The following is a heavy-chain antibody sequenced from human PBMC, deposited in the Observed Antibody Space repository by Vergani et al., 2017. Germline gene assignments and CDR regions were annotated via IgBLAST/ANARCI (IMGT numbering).Heavy chain of an antibody. Sequence: EVQLVESGGGLVQPGGSLRLSCAASGFTFSNYWMSWVRQAPGKGLEWLANIKEDGSEKNYVDSVKGRFTISRDNAKNSLYLQMNSLRAEDTAMYYCARDGFLAGYYGLYYYSMDVWGQGTTVTVS. J-gene: IGHJ6*02. CDR1: GFTFSNYW. CDR2: IKEDGSEK. CDR3: ARDGFLAGYYGLYYYSMDV. V-gene: IGHV3-7*01. D-gene: IGHD3-10*01.